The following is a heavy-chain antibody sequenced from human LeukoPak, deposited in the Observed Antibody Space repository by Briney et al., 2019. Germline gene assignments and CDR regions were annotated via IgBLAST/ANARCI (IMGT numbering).Heavy chain of an antibody. CDR1: GFTFSSYA. D-gene: IGHD3-10*01. Sequence: GILTLTCAASGFTFSSYAMHWVRQAPGKGLEWVAVISYDGSNKYYADSVKGRFTISRDNSKHTLYLQMNSLNTEDTAVYYCARAGGTRVPVDIWGEGTMVTVSS. V-gene: IGHV3-30*04. CDR3: ARAGGTRVPVDI. CDR2: ISYDGSNK. J-gene: IGHJ3*02.